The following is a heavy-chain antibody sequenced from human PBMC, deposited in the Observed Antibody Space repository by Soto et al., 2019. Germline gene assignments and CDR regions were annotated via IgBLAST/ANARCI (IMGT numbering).Heavy chain of an antibody. CDR1: GYTFTSYA. V-gene: IGHV1-3*05. J-gene: IGHJ4*02. Sequence: QVQLVQSGAEEKKPGASVKVSCKASGYTFTSYAMHWVRQAPGQRLEWMGWINAGTGNIKYSQKFQGRVTITRDTSASPAYMALRSLRSEDTAEYYGASDRGLTIDSWGQGTLVTVSS. D-gene: IGHD3-10*01. CDR3: ASDRGLTIDS. CDR2: INAGTGNI.